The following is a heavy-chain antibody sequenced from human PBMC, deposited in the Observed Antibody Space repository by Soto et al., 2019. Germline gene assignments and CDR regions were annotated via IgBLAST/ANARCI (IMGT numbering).Heavy chain of an antibody. J-gene: IGHJ4*02. CDR2: INPTGGSR. CDR3: ARDLAAGDY. D-gene: IGHD2-15*01. CDR1: GYTFRNYY. Sequence: QVQLVQSGAEVKKPGASVNISCKASGYTFRNYYIHWVRQAPGQGLEWMGIINPTGGSRNYAQRFQGRVTLTMDTSTATAYMELSSLRFEDTAVYYCARDLAAGDYWGQGTLVTVSS. V-gene: IGHV1-46*01.